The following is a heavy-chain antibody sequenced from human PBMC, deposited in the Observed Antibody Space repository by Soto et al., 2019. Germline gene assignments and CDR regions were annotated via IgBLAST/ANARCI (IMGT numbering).Heavy chain of an antibody. CDR3: ANGHCTNGVCYSGARYYYGMDV. CDR2: ISYDGSNK. CDR1: GFTFSSYG. Sequence: QVQLVESGGGVVQPGRSLRLSCAASGFTFSSYGMHWVRQAPGKGLEWVAVISYDGSNKYYADSVKGRFTISRDNSKNXXYXQXXSLRAEDTAVYYCANGHCTNGVCYSGARYYYGMDVWGQGTTVTVSS. D-gene: IGHD2-8*01. J-gene: IGHJ6*02. V-gene: IGHV3-30*18.